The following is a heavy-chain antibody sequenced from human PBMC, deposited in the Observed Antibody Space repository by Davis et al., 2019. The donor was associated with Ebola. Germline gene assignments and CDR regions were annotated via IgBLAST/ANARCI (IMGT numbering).Heavy chain of an antibody. D-gene: IGHD2-8*01. Sequence: GESLKISCVASGYTFSSHAMSWVRQAPGKGLEWVSGISGRGFIPYYADSVKGRFTISRDNSKNTLYLQMNSLGAEDTAVYYCASQLKDCTNGVCYIYWYFDLWGRGTLVTVSS. CDR3: ASQLKDCTNGVCYIYWYFDL. J-gene: IGHJ2*01. V-gene: IGHV3-23*01. CDR1: GYTFSSHA. CDR2: ISGRGFIP.